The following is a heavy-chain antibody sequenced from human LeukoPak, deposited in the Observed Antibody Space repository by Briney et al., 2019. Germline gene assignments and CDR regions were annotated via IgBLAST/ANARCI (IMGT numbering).Heavy chain of an antibody. V-gene: IGHV3-23*01. Sequence: ETLSLTCNVSGGSISNYYWSWVRQAPGKGLEWFSAISGSGGSTYYADSVKGRFTISRDNSKNTLYLQMNSLRAEDTAVYYCGLDIVVVPAATNWFDPWGQGTLVTVSS. CDR2: ISGSGGST. D-gene: IGHD2-2*01. CDR3: GLDIVVVPAATNWFDP. J-gene: IGHJ5*02. CDR1: GGSISNYY.